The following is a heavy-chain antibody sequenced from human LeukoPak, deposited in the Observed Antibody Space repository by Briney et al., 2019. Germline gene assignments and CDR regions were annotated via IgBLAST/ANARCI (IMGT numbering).Heavy chain of an antibody. CDR2: ISNNGGYT. Sequence: ETLSLTCAVYGGSFSGYYWSWVRQAPGKGLEWVSAISNNGGYTYYADSVQGRFTISRDNSKSTLCLQMNSLRAEDTAVYYCAKQLGYCSDGSCYFPYWGQGTLVTVSS. D-gene: IGHD2-15*01. CDR1: GGSFSGYY. V-gene: IGHV3-23*01. J-gene: IGHJ4*02. CDR3: AKQLGYCSDGSCYFPY.